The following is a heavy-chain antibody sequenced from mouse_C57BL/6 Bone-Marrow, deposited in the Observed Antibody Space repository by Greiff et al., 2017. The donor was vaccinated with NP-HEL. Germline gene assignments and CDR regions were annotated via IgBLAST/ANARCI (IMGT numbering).Heavy chain of an antibody. CDR2: IYPGSGST. CDR3: ATLYGNFSWFAY. J-gene: IGHJ3*01. D-gene: IGHD2-1*01. CDR1: GYTFTSYW. V-gene: IGHV1-55*01. Sequence: QVQLQQPGAELVKPGASVKMSCKASGYTFTSYWITWVKQRPGQGLEWIGDIYPGSGSTSYNEKFKSKATLTVDTSSSTAYMQLSSLTSEDSAVYYCATLYGNFSWFAYWGQGTLVTVSA.